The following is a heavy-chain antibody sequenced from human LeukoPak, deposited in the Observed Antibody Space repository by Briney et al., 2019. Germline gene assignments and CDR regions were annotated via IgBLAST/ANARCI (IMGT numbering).Heavy chain of an antibody. Sequence: PSETLSLTCTVSGGSISSSSYYWGWIRQPPGKGLEWIGSIYYSGSTYYNPSLKSRVTISVDTSKNQFSLKLSSVTAADTAVYYCARSFAMIVVVIGHNWFDPWGQGTLVTVSS. CDR1: GGSISSSSYY. D-gene: IGHD3-22*01. V-gene: IGHV4-39*07. CDR3: ARSFAMIVVVIGHNWFDP. CDR2: IYYSGST. J-gene: IGHJ5*02.